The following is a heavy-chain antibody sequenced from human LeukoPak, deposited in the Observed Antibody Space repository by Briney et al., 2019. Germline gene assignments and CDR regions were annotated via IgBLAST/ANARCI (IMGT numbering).Heavy chain of an antibody. V-gene: IGHV3-30*04. D-gene: IGHD6-13*01. Sequence: GGSLRLSCAPSGFTFNTYAIHWVRQATGKGLDWVAVISYDGVKKYYGASVKGRFIISRDNSKNMLYLEMNSLRAEDTAVYYCVREENIKPAAGSFFYWGQGTLVSVSS. CDR1: GFTFNTYA. CDR3: VREENIKPAAGSFFY. J-gene: IGHJ4*02. CDR2: ISYDGVKK.